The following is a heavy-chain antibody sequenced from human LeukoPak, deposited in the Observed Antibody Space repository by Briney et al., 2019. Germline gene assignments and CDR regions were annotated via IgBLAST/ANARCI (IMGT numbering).Heavy chain of an antibody. V-gene: IGHV1-18*04. J-gene: IGHJ4*02. CDR1: GYTFTSYG. D-gene: IGHD4-17*01. CDR3: ARAAPYGDYAPVDY. CDR2: ISAYNGNT. Sequence: ASVKASCKASGYTFTSYGISWVRQAPGKGLEWMGWISAYNGNTNYAQKLQGRVTMTTDTSTSTAYMELRSLRSDDTAVYYCARAAPYGDYAPVDYWGQGTLVTVSS.